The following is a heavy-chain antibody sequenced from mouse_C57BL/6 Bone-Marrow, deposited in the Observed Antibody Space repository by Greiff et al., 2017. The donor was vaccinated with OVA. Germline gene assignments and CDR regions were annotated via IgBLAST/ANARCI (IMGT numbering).Heavy chain of an antibody. J-gene: IGHJ2*01. CDR2: INPYNGGT. Sequence: VQLKESGPVLVKPGASVKMSCKASGYTFTDYYMNWVKQSPGKSLEWIGGINPYNGGTSYNQKFKGKATLTVDKSSSTAYMELNSLTSEDSAGYYVARCVYYGDDRAFFDCWGQGTTLTVSS. CDR1: GYTFTDYY. CDR3: ARCVYYGDDRAFFDC. D-gene: IGHD2-2*01. V-gene: IGHV1-19*01.